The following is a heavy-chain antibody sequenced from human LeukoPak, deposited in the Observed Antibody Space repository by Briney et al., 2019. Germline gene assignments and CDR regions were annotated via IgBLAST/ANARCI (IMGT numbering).Heavy chain of an antibody. V-gene: IGHV1-18*01. Sequence: ASVKVSCKASGYTFTSYGISWVRQAPGQGLEWMGWISAYNGNTNYAQKLQGRVTMTTDTSTSTAYMELRSLRSDDTAVYYCARDWNYVRLGTHNWFDPWGQGTLVTVSS. J-gene: IGHJ5*02. CDR1: GYTFTSYG. CDR2: ISAYNGNT. D-gene: IGHD1-7*01. CDR3: ARDWNYVRLGTHNWFDP.